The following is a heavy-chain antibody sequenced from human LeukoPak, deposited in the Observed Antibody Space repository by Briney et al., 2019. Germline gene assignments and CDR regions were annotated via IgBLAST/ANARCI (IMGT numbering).Heavy chain of an antibody. Sequence: AGGSLRPSCAASGFTFSSYSMNWVRQAPGKGLEWVSYISSSSSTIYYADSVKGRFTISRDNAKNSLYLQMNSLRDEDTAVYYCARDATPGAYYYDSSGYPFDYWGQGTLVTVSS. CDR1: GFTFSSYS. V-gene: IGHV3-48*02. CDR3: ARDATPGAYYYDSSGYPFDY. CDR2: ISSSSSTI. J-gene: IGHJ4*02. D-gene: IGHD3-22*01.